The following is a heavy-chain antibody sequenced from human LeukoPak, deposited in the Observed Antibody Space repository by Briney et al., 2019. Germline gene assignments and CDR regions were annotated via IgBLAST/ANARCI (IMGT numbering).Heavy chain of an antibody. CDR3: AREYGSGYSH. Sequence: SETLSLTCTVSGGSIRSSYYYWGWIRQPPGKGLEWIGSIYDSGSTYYNPSLKSRVTISVDTSKNQFSLKLSSVTAADTAVYYCAREYGSGYSHWGQGTLVTVSS. D-gene: IGHD3-22*01. CDR1: GGSIRSSYYY. CDR2: IYDSGST. V-gene: IGHV4-39*02. J-gene: IGHJ4*02.